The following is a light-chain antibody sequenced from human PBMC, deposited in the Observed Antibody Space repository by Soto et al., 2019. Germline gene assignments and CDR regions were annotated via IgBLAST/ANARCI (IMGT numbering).Light chain of an antibody. Sequence: EVVLTQSPAPLSLSPGGRAPLSCRASQSVSSYLAWYQQKPGQAPRLLIYGASSRATGIPDRFSGSGSGTDFPLTISRLEPEDFAVYYCQQYGSSPITFGQGTRLEIK. CDR1: QSVSSY. V-gene: IGKV3-20*01. CDR3: QQYGSSPIT. J-gene: IGKJ5*01. CDR2: GAS.